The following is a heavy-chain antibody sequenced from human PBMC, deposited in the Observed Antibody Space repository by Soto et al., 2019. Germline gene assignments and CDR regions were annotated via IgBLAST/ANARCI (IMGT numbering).Heavy chain of an antibody. Sequence: GGSLRLSCAASGLTVGANYMNWVRQAPGKGLEWVSLLYSGGTAYYADSVRGRFTISRDNSKNTLYLQMNSLRVEDTAVYFCARARSSTMIVVTNHWYFDLWGRGTLVTVSS. V-gene: IGHV3-53*01. CDR2: LYSGGTA. CDR1: GLTVGANY. D-gene: IGHD3-22*01. CDR3: ARARSSTMIVVTNHWYFDL. J-gene: IGHJ2*01.